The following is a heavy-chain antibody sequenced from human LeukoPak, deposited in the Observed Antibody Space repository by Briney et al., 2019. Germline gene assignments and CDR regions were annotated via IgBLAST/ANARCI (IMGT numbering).Heavy chain of an antibody. Sequence: SETLSLTCTVSGGSISSSSYYWGWIRQPPGKGLEWIGSIYYSGSTYYNPSLKSRVTISVDTSKNQFSLKLSSVTAADTAVYYCARALWFGESPMYYFDYWGQGTLVTVSS. CDR3: ARALWFGESPMYYFDY. CDR1: GGSISSSSYY. D-gene: IGHD3-10*01. CDR2: IYYSGST. V-gene: IGHV4-39*01. J-gene: IGHJ4*02.